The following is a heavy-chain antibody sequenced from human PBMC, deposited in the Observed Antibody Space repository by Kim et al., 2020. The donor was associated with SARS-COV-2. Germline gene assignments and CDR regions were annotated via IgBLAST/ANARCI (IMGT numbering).Heavy chain of an antibody. CDR1: GFTFSSYW. J-gene: IGHJ6*02. D-gene: IGHD6-13*01. V-gene: IGHV3-7*03. Sequence: GSLRLSCAASGFTFSSYWMSWVRQAPGKGLEWVANIKQDGSEKYYVDSVKGRFTISRDNAKNSLYLQMNSLRAEDTAVYYCARVGAAAGTRYYYYYGMDVWGQGTTVTVSS. CDR3: ARVGAAAGTRYYYYYGMDV. CDR2: IKQDGSEK.